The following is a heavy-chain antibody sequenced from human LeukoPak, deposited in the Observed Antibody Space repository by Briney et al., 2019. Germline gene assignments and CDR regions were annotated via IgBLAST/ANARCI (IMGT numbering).Heavy chain of an antibody. J-gene: IGHJ6*02. D-gene: IGHD2-2*01. CDR3: ARAVVVVPAAIYYYYGMDA. V-gene: IGHV1-69*01. CDR2: IIPIFGTA. Sequence: SVKVSCKASGGTFSSYAISWVRQAPGQGLEWMGGIIPIFGTANYAQKFQGRVTITADESTSTAYMELSSLRSEDTAVYYCARAVVVVPAAIYYYYGMDAWGQGTTVTVSS. CDR1: GGTFSSYA.